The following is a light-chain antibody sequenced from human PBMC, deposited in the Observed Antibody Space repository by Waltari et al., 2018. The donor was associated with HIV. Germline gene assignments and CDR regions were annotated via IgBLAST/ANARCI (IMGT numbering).Light chain of an antibody. CDR1: SNTVDDQG. V-gene: IGLV10-54*04. CDR2: RNN. J-gene: IGLJ3*02. Sequence: QAGLTQPPSLSVGLGQTAPLTCTGDSNTVDDQGAAWLQHHQGHPPKVLSHRNNNRASGVSEKFSAFRSGKTAFLTITGLRPEDEADYFCSAWDNTLNGWVFGGGTQLTVL. CDR3: SAWDNTLNGWV.